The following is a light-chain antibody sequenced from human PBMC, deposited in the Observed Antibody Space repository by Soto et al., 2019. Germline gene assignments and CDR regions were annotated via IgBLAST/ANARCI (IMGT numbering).Light chain of an antibody. CDR1: QSVPRSY. V-gene: IGKV3-20*01. J-gene: IGKJ5*01. CDR3: HQYAWSPLT. CDR2: DAS. Sequence: IVLTQSPGTLSLSPGERATLSCRASQSVPRSYLAWYQQRPGQAPRLVIYDASSRATGIPDRFSGSESGTDYTLTISSLDSEDFAVYYCHQYAWSPLTFGQGTRLEIK.